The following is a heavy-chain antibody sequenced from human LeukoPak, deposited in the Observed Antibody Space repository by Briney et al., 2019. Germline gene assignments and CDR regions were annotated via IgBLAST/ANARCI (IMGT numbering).Heavy chain of an antibody. CDR2: IRSSSSTI. V-gene: IGHV3-48*01. CDR1: GFTFSSYS. J-gene: IGHJ4*02. D-gene: IGHD3-9*01. CDR3: ARGFDWLEYYFDY. Sequence: GGSLRLSCAASGFTFSSYSMNWVRQAPGKGLQWVSYIRSSSSTIYYADSVKGRFTISTDNANNSLYLQMNSLRAEDTAVYYCARGFDWLEYYFDYWGQGTLVTVSS.